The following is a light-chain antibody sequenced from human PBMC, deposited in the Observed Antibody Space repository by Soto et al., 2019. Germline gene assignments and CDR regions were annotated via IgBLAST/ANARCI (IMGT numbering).Light chain of an antibody. CDR2: EVN. CDR3: TSYTTYSTYV. CDR1: SSDVGNYNY. J-gene: IGLJ1*01. Sequence: QSALTQPASVSGSPGQSITISCTGTSSDVGNYNYVSWYQQHPGKAPKLMIYEVNNRPSGVSYRFSGSKSGNTAFLTISGLQAEDEADYYCTSYTTYSTYVFGTGTKLTVL. V-gene: IGLV2-14*01.